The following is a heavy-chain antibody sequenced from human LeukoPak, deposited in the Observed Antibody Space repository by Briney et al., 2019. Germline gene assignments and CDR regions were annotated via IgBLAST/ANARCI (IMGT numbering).Heavy chain of an antibody. V-gene: IGHV1-18*01. Sequence: ASVKVSCKASGYTFTSYGISWVRQAPGQGLEWMGWISAYNGNTNYAQKLQGRVTMTTDTSTSIAYMELRSLRSDDTAVYYCARDVVRIPPGHFDIWGQGTMVTVSS. J-gene: IGHJ3*02. CDR2: ISAYNGNT. CDR1: GYTFTSYG. CDR3: ARDVVRIPPGHFDI. D-gene: IGHD2-15*01.